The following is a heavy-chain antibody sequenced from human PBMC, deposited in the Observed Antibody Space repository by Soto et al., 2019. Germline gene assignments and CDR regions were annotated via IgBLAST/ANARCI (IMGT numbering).Heavy chain of an antibody. V-gene: IGHV3-7*01. CDR2: IKQDGSEK. CDR1: GFTFSSYW. D-gene: IGHD6-13*01. CDR3: ARIASAGRGWDV. Sequence: EVQLVESGGGLVQPGGSLRLSCAASGFTFSSYWMSWVRQAPVKGLEWVVNIKQDGSEKIYVDFMEGRFTISRDNAENSLYLQMNSLRAEDTAVYYCARIASAGRGWDVWGQGTTVVVSS. J-gene: IGHJ6*02.